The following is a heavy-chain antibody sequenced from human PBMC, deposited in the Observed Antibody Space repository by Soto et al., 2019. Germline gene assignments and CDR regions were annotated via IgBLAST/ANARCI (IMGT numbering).Heavy chain of an antibody. CDR1: GFTFSSYA. CDR2: ISGSGGST. V-gene: IGHV3-23*01. J-gene: IGHJ5*02. D-gene: IGHD3-3*01. Sequence: GGSLRLSCAASGFTFSSYAMSWVRQAPGKGLEWVSAISGSGGSTYYADSVKGRFTISRDNSKNTLYLQMNSLRAEDTAVYYCAKDPLVFWSGQRANKAASWGFDPWGQGTLVTVSS. CDR3: AKDPLVFWSGQRANKAASWGFDP.